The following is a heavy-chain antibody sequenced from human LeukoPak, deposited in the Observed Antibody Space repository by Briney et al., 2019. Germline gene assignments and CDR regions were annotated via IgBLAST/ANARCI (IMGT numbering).Heavy chain of an antibody. V-gene: IGHV4-38-2*02. Sequence: SETLSLTCTVSGYSISSGDYWGWIRQPPGKGLEWIGSIYHSGRTYYNPSLKSRVTISVDTSITTAYMELSSLRSDDTAVYYCARDVGEYCSSTNCYASHYWGQGTLVTVSS. D-gene: IGHD2-2*01. CDR3: ARDVGEYCSSTNCYASHY. CDR2: IYHSGRT. J-gene: IGHJ4*02. CDR1: GYSISSGDY.